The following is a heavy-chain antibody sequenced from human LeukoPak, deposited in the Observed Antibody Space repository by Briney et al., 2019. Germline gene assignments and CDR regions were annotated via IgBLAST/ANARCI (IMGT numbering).Heavy chain of an antibody. J-gene: IGHJ4*02. Sequence: GASVKVSCKASGGTFSSYAISWVRQAPGQGLEWMGRIIPIFGTANYAQKFQGRVTITTDESTSTAYMELSSLRSEDTAVYYCASEPSLIAAPPVYWGQGTLVTVSS. D-gene: IGHD6-6*01. CDR2: IIPIFGTA. CDR1: GGTFSSYA. CDR3: ASEPSLIAAPPVY. V-gene: IGHV1-69*05.